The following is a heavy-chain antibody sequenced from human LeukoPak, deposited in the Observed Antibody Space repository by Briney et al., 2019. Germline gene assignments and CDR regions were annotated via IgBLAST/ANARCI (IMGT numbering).Heavy chain of an antibody. Sequence: SSETLSLTCSVSGGSISNYYWGWIRQPAGKGLEWIGRIYSSGSTNYNPSLKSRVTMSVDTSKNQFSLKLSSVTAADTAVYYCARDLGLKSVDYWGQGTLVSVSS. J-gene: IGHJ4*02. CDR3: ARDLGLKSVDY. D-gene: IGHD5/OR15-5a*01. CDR2: IYSSGST. V-gene: IGHV4-4*07. CDR1: GGSISNYY.